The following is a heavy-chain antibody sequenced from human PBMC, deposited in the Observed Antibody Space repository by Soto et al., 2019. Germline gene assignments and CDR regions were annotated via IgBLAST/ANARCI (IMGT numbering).Heavy chain of an antibody. J-gene: IGHJ6*02. Sequence: GESLKISCKGSGYSFTSYWIGWVRQMPGKGLEWMGIIYPGDSETRYSPSFQGQVTISADKSISTAYLQWSSLKASDTAIYYCARRLNLGPWGIDGWGQGNKVPVSS. CDR2: IYPGDSET. V-gene: IGHV5-51*01. CDR1: GYSFTSYW. CDR3: ARRLNLGPWGIDG. D-gene: IGHD3-16*01.